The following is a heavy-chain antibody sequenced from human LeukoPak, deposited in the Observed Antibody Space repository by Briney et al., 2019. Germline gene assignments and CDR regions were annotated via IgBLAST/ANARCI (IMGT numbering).Heavy chain of an antibody. CDR3: AKDSDDYVWGSYRYRDY. V-gene: IGHV3-30-3*01. CDR1: GFTFSSYA. Sequence: GGSLRLSCAASGFTFSSYAMHWVRQAPGKGLEWVAVISYDGSNKYYADSVKGRFTISRDNSKNTLYLQMNSLRAEDTAVYYCAKDSDDYVWGSYRYRDYWGQGTLVTVSS. CDR2: ISYDGSNK. J-gene: IGHJ4*02. D-gene: IGHD3-16*02.